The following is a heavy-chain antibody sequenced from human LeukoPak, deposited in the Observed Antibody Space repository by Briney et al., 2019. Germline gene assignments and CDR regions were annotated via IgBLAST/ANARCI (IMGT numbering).Heavy chain of an antibody. CDR2: IKGDGSEK. CDR3: ARDEQ. Sequence: GGSLRLSCAASGFTFSNSWMSWVPQAPGKGLEGVANIKGDGSEKYYVDSVKGRFTISRDNARNSLYLQMNSLRAEDTAVYYCARDEQWGQGTLVTVSS. D-gene: IGHD6-13*01. CDR1: GFTFSNSW. V-gene: IGHV3-7*04. J-gene: IGHJ4*02.